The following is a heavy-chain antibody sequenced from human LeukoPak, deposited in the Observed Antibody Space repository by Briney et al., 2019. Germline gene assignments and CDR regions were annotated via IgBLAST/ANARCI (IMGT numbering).Heavy chain of an antibody. CDR2: ISWNSGSI. Sequence: GRSLRLSCAASGFTFDDYAMHWVRQAPGKGLEWVSGISWNSGSIGYADSVKGRFTISRDNAKNSLYLQMNSLRAEDTALDYCAKDIVGATTGPFDYWGQGTLVTVSS. CDR3: AKDIVGATTGPFDY. V-gene: IGHV3-9*01. D-gene: IGHD1-26*01. J-gene: IGHJ4*02. CDR1: GFTFDDYA.